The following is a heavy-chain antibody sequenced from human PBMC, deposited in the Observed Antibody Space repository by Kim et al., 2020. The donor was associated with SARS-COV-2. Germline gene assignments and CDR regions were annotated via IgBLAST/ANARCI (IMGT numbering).Heavy chain of an antibody. CDR3: ARGYGHPAAGQFDY. J-gene: IGHJ4*02. D-gene: IGHD6-13*01. V-gene: IGHV1-18*01. Sequence: AQKLQGRVTMTTDTSTSTAYMELRSLRSDDTAVYYCARGYGHPAAGQFDYWGQGTLVTVSS.